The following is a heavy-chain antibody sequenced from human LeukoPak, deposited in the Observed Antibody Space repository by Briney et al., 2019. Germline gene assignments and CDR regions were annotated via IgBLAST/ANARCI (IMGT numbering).Heavy chain of an antibody. CDR3: AKVPSGNPLGNMDV. CDR1: GFTFSSYA. D-gene: IGHD4-23*01. CDR2: ISGSGGST. J-gene: IGHJ6*03. V-gene: IGHV3-23*01. Sequence: PGGSLRLSCAASGFTFSSYAMSWVRHAPGKGLEWVSAISGSGGSTYYADSVKGRFTISRDNSKNTLYLQMNSLRAEDTAVYYCAKVPSGNPLGNMDVWGKGTTVTVSS.